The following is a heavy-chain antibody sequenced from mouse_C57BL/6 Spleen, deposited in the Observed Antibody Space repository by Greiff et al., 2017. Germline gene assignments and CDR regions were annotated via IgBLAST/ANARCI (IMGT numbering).Heavy chain of an antibody. V-gene: IGHV1-19*01. Sequence: EVKVVESGPVLVKPGASVKMSCKASGYTFTDYYMNWVKQSHGKSLEWIGVINPYNGGTSYNQKFKGKATLTVDKSSSTAYMELNSLTSEDSAVYYCARGELGRSFAYWGQGTLVTVSA. J-gene: IGHJ3*01. CDR3: ARGELGRSFAY. CDR1: GYTFTDYY. CDR2: INPYNGGT. D-gene: IGHD4-1*01.